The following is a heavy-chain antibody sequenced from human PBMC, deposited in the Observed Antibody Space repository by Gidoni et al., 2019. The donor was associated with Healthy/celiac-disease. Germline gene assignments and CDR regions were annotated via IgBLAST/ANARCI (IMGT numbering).Heavy chain of an antibody. J-gene: IGHJ5*02. CDR2: ISAYNGNT. CDR3: ARDWSRDAGYLRSWFDP. Sequence: PGQGLEWMGWISAYNGNTNYAQKLQGRVTMTTDTSTSTAYMELRSLRSDDTAVYYCARDWSRDAGYLRSWFDPWGQGTLVTVSS. D-gene: IGHD3-9*01. V-gene: IGHV1-18*01.